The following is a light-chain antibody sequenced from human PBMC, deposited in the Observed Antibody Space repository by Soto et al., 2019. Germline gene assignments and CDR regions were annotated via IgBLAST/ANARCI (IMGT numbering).Light chain of an antibody. CDR2: EVT. Sequence: QSALTQPASVSGSPGQSITITCTGSSSDVGYFEYVSWFQQHPDKAPRLIIYEVTNRPSGISNRFSGSKSGDTASLTISGLRADDDAYYYCSSFKATSTYVFGTGTKVTVL. J-gene: IGLJ1*01. CDR3: SSFKATSTYV. CDR1: SSDVGYFEY. V-gene: IGLV2-14*01.